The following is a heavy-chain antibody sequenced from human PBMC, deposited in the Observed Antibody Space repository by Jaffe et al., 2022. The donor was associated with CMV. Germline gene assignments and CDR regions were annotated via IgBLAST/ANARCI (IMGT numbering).Heavy chain of an antibody. CDR3: AREYYDSSGYSLPIDY. J-gene: IGHJ4*02. D-gene: IGHD3-22*01. V-gene: IGHV1-46*01. CDR2: INPSGGST. Sequence: QVQLVQSGAEVKKPGASVKVSCKASGYTFTSYYMHWVRQAPGQGLEWMGIINPSGGSTSYAQKFQGRVTMTRDTSTSTVYMELSSLRSEDTAVYYCAREYYDSSGYSLPIDYWGQGTLVTVSS. CDR1: GYTFTSYY.